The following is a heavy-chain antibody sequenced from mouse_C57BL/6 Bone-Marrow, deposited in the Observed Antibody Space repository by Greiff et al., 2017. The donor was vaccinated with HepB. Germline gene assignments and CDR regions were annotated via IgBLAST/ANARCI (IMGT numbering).Heavy chain of an antibody. CDR2: IDPSDSDT. CDR1: GYTFTSYW. Sequence: VQLQQPGAELVRPGSSVKLSCKASGYTFTSYWMQWVKQRPIQGLEWIGNIDPSDSDTHYNQKFKDKATLTVDKSSSTAYMQLSSLTSEDSAVYYCARGLLPCAYGGQGTLVTVSA. J-gene: IGHJ3*01. D-gene: IGHD3-1*01. CDR3: ARGLLPCAY. V-gene: IGHV1-52*01.